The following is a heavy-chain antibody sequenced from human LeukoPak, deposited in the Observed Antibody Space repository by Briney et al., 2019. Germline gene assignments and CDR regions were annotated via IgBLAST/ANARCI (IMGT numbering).Heavy chain of an antibody. CDR1: GFTFNNYG. CDR2: IRYNGNNQ. J-gene: IGHJ1*01. CDR3: AKQTPFGYFQH. V-gene: IGHV3-30*02. Sequence: GGSLRLSCAASGFTFNNYGMHWVRQAPGKGLEWVAFIRYNGNNQYYADSVKGRFTISRDNSKNTLYLQMNSLKGDDTAVYYCAKQTPFGYFQHWGQGTLVTVSS. D-gene: IGHD3-10*01.